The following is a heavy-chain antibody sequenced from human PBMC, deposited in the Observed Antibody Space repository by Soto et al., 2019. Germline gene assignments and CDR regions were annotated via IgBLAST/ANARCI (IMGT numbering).Heavy chain of an antibody. CDR1: GYTLTELS. J-gene: IGHJ4*02. Sequence: ASVKVSCKVSGYTLTELSMHWVRQAPGKGLEWMGGFDPEDGETIYAQKFQGRVTMTEDTSTDTAYMELNSLKTEDTAVYYCTTGFFDYWGQGIPVTVSS. CDR2: FDPEDGET. CDR3: TTGFFDY. V-gene: IGHV1-24*01.